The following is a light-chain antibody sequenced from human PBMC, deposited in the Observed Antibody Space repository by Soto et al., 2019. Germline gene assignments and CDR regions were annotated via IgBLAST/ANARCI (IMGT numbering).Light chain of an antibody. CDR3: QQSHSTPLT. CDR2: AAS. J-gene: IGKJ4*01. Sequence: DIQMTQSPSSLSASVGDRVTITCRASLGISNYLAWYQQRPGKAPKFLIYAASNLQIGVPSRFSGSGFGTDFTLTISSLQPEDFATYYCQQSHSTPLTFGGGTKVDIK. V-gene: IGKV1-39*01. CDR1: LGISNY.